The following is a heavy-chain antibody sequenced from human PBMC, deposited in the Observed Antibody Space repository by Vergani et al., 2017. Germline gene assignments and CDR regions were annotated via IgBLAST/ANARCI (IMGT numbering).Heavy chain of an antibody. Sequence: EVQLLESGGGLVQPGGSLRLSCAASGFTFSSHAMTWVRQAPGKGLEWVSAIVGSGGRTYYADSVKGRFTISRDNSNNTLYLQLNSLRADDTAVYYCAKSRGYYSTDGFDIWGQGSMVTVYS. CDR1: GFTFSSHA. CDR3: AKSRGYYSTDGFDI. CDR2: IVGSGGRT. V-gene: IGHV3-23*01. D-gene: IGHD2-15*01. J-gene: IGHJ3*02.